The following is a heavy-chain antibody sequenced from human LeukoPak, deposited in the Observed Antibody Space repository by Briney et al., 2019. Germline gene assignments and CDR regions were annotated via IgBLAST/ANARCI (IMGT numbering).Heavy chain of an antibody. CDR3: ARVHQIVTYYYDGSGYYWFDP. D-gene: IGHD3-22*01. CDR2: IIPIFGTA. CDR1: GGTFSSYA. Sequence: GASAKVSCKASGGTFSSYAISWVRQAPGQGREWMGGIIPIFGTANYAQKFQGRVTITTDESTSTAYMELSSLRSEDTAVYYCARVHQIVTYYYDGSGYYWFDPWGQGTLVTVSS. J-gene: IGHJ5*02. V-gene: IGHV1-69*05.